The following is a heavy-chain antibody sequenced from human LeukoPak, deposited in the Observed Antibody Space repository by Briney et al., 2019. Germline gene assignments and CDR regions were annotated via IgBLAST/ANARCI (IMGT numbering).Heavy chain of an antibody. Sequence: GGSLRLSCAASGFTFSSYAMHWVRQAPGKGLEWVAVISYDGSNKYYADSVKGRFTISRDNSKNTLYLQMNSLRAEDTAVYYCARGFRGGYYDSSGPPVLDPWGQGTLVTVSS. CDR1: GFTFSSYA. CDR2: ISYDGSNK. D-gene: IGHD3-22*01. CDR3: ARGFRGGYYDSSGPPVLDP. J-gene: IGHJ5*02. V-gene: IGHV3-30*04.